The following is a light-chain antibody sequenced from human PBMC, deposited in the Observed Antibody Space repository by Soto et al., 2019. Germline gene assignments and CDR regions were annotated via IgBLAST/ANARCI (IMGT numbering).Light chain of an antibody. V-gene: IGLV1-40*01. CDR2: ANS. J-gene: IGLJ1*01. CDR1: SSNIGAGYD. Sequence: QSVLTQPPSVSGAPGQRVTISCTGSSSNIGAGYDVHWYQQLPGTAPKLLIYANSNRPSGVPDRFSASMSGTSASLAITGLQAEDEADYYCQSYDSSLSGYVFGTGTKVTVL. CDR3: QSYDSSLSGYV.